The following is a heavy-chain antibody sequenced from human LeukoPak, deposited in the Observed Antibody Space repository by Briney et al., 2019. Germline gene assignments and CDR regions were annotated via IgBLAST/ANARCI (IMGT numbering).Heavy chain of an antibody. J-gene: IGHJ4*02. D-gene: IGHD6-13*01. CDR3: GRIIASGGIDY. CDR2: ISGAGAST. V-gene: IGHV3-23*01. CDR1: GFTYSNYD. Sequence: GGSLRLSCAASGFTYSNYDMTWVRQAPGEGLSWVSTISGAGASTYYADPVRGRFTISRDNSKSTLYLQMTSLRGDDTAIFYCGRIIASGGIDYWGQGTLVSVFS.